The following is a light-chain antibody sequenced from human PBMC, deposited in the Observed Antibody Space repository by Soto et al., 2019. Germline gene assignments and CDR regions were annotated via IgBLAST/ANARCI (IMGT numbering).Light chain of an antibody. V-gene: IGKV3-20*01. CDR2: GAS. CDR1: QSVSSSY. Sequence: EIVLTQSPGTLSLSPGERATLSCRASQSVSSSYLAWYQQKPGQAPRLLIYGASSRATGITDRFSGSGSGTDFTLTISRLEPEDFAVYYCPQYGSSPLYTFGQGTKREIK. CDR3: PQYGSSPLYT. J-gene: IGKJ2*01.